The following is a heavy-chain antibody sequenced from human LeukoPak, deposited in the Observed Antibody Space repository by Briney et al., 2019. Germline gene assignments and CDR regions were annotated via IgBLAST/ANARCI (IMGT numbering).Heavy chain of an antibody. CDR3: AKDRDHGDYVWYFDY. CDR2: ISGSGGST. CDR1: GFTFSSYA. V-gene: IGHV3-23*01. Sequence: PGGSLRLSCAASGFTFSSYAMSWVRQAPGKGLEWVSAISGSGGSTYYADSVKGRFTISRDNSKNTLYLQMNSLRAEDTAVYYCAKDRDHGDYVWYFDYWGQGTLVTVSS. D-gene: IGHD4-17*01. J-gene: IGHJ4*02.